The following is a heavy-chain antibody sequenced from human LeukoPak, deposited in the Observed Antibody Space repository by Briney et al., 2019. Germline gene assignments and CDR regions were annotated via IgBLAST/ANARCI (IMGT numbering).Heavy chain of an antibody. J-gene: IGHJ4*02. D-gene: IGHD3-22*01. V-gene: IGHV4-59*01. CDR2: IYYSGST. Sequence: SETLSLTCTASGGSISSYYWSWIRQPPGKGLEWIGYIYYSGSTNYNPSLKSRVTISVDTSKNQFSLKLSSVTAADTAVYYCARENPTYYYDSRVFDYWGQGTLVTVSS. CDR3: ARENPTYYYDSRVFDY. CDR1: GGSISSYY.